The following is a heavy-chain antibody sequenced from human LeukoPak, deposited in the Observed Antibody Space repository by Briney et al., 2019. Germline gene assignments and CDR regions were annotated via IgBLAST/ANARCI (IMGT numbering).Heavy chain of an antibody. CDR2: IGGTGGNT. D-gene: IGHD5-12*01. CDR1: RLTFSNYA. Sequence: GGSLRLSCAASRLTFSNYAMSWVRQAPGQGLQWVSVIGGTGGNTYYADSVKGRLTISRDDSKSTLYLQMNSLRAEDTAVYYCARASYSGYDFGVWGQGTLVTVSS. J-gene: IGHJ4*02. V-gene: IGHV3-23*01. CDR3: ARASYSGYDFGV.